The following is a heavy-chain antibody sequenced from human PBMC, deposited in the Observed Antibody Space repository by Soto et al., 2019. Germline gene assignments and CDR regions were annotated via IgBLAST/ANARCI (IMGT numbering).Heavy chain of an antibody. Sequence: SQTLSLTCAVYGGSFSGYYWSWIRQPPGKGLEWIGEINHSGSTNYNPSLKSRVTISVDTSKNQFSLKLSSVTAADTAVYYCARGYYYGSGSPLFYWGEGTLVNVS. CDR1: GGSFSGYY. D-gene: IGHD3-10*01. CDR2: INHSGST. J-gene: IGHJ4*02. V-gene: IGHV4-34*01. CDR3: ARGYYYGSGSPLFY.